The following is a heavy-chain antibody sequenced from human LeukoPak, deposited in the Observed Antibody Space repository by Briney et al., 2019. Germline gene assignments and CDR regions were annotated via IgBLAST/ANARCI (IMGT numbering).Heavy chain of an antibody. CDR2: VYHSGTT. Sequence: SGTLSLTCAVSGYSINDGYYWGWIRQPPGKGLVWIGSVYHSGTTYYNPSLQSRVGISADMSRNQFSLRLNSMTAADTAVYYCVRDEAEFGNRQWYFDLWGRGTLVIVSS. D-gene: IGHD2/OR15-2a*01. J-gene: IGHJ2*01. CDR3: VRDEAEFGNRQWYFDL. CDR1: GYSINDGYY. V-gene: IGHV4-38-2*02.